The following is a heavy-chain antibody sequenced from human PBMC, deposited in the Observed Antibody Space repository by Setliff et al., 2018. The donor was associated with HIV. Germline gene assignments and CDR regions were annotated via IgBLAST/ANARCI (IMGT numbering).Heavy chain of an antibody. Sequence: TLSLTCTVSGGSISSHYWSWVRQTPGKGLEWIGSISYSGSTNHNPSLKSRVTISIDTSKNQFSLKLTSVTSADTAVYFCARGLSSPFATGLWGQGTLVTVSS. CDR2: ISYSGST. CDR1: GGSISSHY. J-gene: IGHJ4*02. V-gene: IGHV4-59*11. D-gene: IGHD6-13*01. CDR3: ARGLSSPFATGL.